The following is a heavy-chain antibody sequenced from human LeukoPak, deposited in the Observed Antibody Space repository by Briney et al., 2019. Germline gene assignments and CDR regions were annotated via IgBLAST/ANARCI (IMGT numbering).Heavy chain of an antibody. Sequence: GRSLRLSCAASGFTFSNYAIHWVRQAPGKGLEWVALISYDGSNKYYADSGKGRFTISRDNSKNTLYLQMNSLRADDTAVYYCAREDSSGYYYFDYWGQGTLVTVSS. CDR2: ISYDGSNK. J-gene: IGHJ4*02. CDR1: GFTFSNYA. D-gene: IGHD3-22*01. CDR3: AREDSSGYYYFDY. V-gene: IGHV3-30*01.